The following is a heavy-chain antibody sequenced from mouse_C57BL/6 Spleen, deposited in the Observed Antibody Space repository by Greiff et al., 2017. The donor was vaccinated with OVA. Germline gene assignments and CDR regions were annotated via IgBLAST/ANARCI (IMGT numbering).Heavy chain of an antibody. CDR3: ALYYGNFYAMDY. J-gene: IGHJ4*01. CDR2: IYPGDGDT. Sequence: QVQLQQSGPELVKPGASVKISCKASGYAFSSSWMNWVKQRPGKGLEWIGRIYPGDGDTNYNGKFKGKAKLTADKSSSTAYMQLSSLTSEDSAVYFCALYYGNFYAMDYWGQGTSVTVSS. V-gene: IGHV1-82*01. CDR1: GYAFSSSW. D-gene: IGHD2-1*01.